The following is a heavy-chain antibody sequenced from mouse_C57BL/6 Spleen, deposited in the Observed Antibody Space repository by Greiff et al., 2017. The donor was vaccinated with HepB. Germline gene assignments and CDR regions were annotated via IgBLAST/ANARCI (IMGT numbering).Heavy chain of an antibody. CDR1: GFTFTDYY. CDR3: ARSDGYYPLYYAMDY. Sequence: EVMLVESGGGLVQPGGSLSLSCAASGFTFTDYYMSWVRQPPGKALEWLGFIRNKANGYTTEYSASVKGRFTISRDNSPSILYLQMNALRAEDSATYYCARSDGYYPLYYAMDYWGQGTSVTVSS. V-gene: IGHV7-3*01. D-gene: IGHD2-3*01. J-gene: IGHJ4*01. CDR2: IRNKANGYTT.